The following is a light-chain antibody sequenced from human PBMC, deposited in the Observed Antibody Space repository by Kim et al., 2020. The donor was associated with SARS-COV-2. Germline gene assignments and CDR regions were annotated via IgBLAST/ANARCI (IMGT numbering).Light chain of an antibody. CDR3: GSRDSDNHLGL. CDR1: SLRFYY. V-gene: IGLV3-19*01. CDR2: DKN. Sequence: SSELTQDPAVSVALGQTVRITCQGDSLRFYYASWYQQKPGQAPMLIVYDKNNRPSGIPDRFSGSTSGSTASLTITGVQAEDEADYYCGSRDSDNHLGLFGGWTKLTVL. J-gene: IGLJ2*01.